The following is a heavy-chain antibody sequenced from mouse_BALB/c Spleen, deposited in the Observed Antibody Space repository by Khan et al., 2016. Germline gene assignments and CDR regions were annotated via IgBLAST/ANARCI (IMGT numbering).Heavy chain of an antibody. CDR2: ISTYSGDA. V-gene: IGHV1S137*01. Sequence: QVQLQQSGAELVRPGVSVKISCKGSGYTFTDYAMHWVKQSHAKSLEWIGVISTYSGDATYNQKFKGKATMTVDKSSSTAYMELARLTSEDSAIYSDAWEEASDGDSLYAYWGEGTLVAVSA. CDR3: AWEEASDGDSLYAY. J-gene: IGHJ3*01. CDR1: GYTFTDYA. D-gene: IGHD2-13*01.